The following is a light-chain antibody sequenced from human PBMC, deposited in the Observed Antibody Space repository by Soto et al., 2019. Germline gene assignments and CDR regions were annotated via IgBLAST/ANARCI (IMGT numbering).Light chain of an antibody. J-gene: IGKJ5*01. V-gene: IGKV1-5*01. CDR3: QQYNSYSLIT. CDR2: DAS. CDR1: QSISSW. Sequence: EIQITQSASTLSESVGDRVTITCRASQSISSWLAWYQQKPGKAPKLLIYDASSLESWVPSRFSGSGSGTEFTLTISSLQSDDFATYYCQQYNSYSLITFGQGTRLEXK.